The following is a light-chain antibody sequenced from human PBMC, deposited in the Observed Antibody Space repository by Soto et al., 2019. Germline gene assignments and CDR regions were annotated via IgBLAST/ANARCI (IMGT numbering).Light chain of an antibody. Sequence: QSALTQPASVSGSPGQSITISCTGTSSDVGGYNYVSWYQQHPGKAPKLMICDVSNRPSGVSNRFSGSKSGNTASLTISGLQAEDEADYYCSSYTSPTSVVFGGGTKLTVL. J-gene: IGLJ2*01. V-gene: IGLV2-14*01. CDR1: SSDVGGYNY. CDR2: DVS. CDR3: SSYTSPTSVV.